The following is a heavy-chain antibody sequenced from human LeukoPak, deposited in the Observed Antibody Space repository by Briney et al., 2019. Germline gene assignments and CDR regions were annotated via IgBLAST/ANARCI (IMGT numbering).Heavy chain of an antibody. CDR3: AREGHIVVVPAAMTGNNWFDP. V-gene: IGHV4-34*01. J-gene: IGHJ5*02. CDR1: GGSFGGYY. D-gene: IGHD2-2*01. CDR2: INHSGST. Sequence: SETVSLTCGGYGGSFGGYYWSWIRQPPGKGLEWIGEINHSGSTNYNPSLKSRVTISVDTSKNQFSLKLSSVTAADTAVYYCAREGHIVVVPAAMTGNNWFDPWGQGTLVTVSS.